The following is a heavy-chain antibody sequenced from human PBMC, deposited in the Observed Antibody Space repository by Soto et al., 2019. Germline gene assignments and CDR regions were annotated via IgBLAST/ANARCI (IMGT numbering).Heavy chain of an antibody. J-gene: IGHJ5*02. CDR2: INHSGST. CDR1: GGSFSGYY. CDR3: ARDLRITMVRGVMINWFDP. V-gene: IGHV4-34*01. Sequence: SETLSLTCAVYGGSFSGYYWSWIRQPPGKGLEWIGEINHSGSTNYNPSLKSRVTISVDTSKNHFSLKLSSVTAADTAVYYCARDLRITMVRGVMINWFDPWGQGTLVTVSS. D-gene: IGHD3-10*01.